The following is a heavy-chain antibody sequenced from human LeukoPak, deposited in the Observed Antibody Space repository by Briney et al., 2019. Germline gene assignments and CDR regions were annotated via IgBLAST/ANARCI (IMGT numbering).Heavy chain of an antibody. J-gene: IGHJ6*04. CDR2: INHSGST. CDR1: GGSFSGYY. Sequence: KPSETLSLTCAVYGGSFSGYYWSWIRQPPGKGLEWIGEINHSGSTNYNPSLKSRVTISVDTSKNQFSLKLSSVTAADTAVYYCARVDDYGVLDYWGKGTTVTVSS. CDR3: ARVDDYGVLDY. D-gene: IGHD4-17*01. V-gene: IGHV4-34*01.